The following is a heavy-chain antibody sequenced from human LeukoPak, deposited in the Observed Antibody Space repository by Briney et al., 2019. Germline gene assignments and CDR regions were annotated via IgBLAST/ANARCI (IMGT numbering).Heavy chain of an antibody. J-gene: IGHJ4*02. Sequence: PGGSLMLSCAASVFTFSSSRRNWIRQAPGKGVEWVSYIRRSGGTIYYADSVNGRFTVSIDDAKTTLYLQMNSLRAEDKAVDYCARGPSGEASWGQGTLVSVSS. D-gene: IGHD4-17*01. CDR2: IRRSGGTI. CDR1: VFTFSSSR. CDR3: ARGPSGEAS. V-gene: IGHV3-48*01.